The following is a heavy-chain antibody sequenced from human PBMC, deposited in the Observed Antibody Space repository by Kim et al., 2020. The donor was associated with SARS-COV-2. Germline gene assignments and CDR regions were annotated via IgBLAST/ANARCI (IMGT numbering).Heavy chain of an antibody. D-gene: IGHD1-20*01. J-gene: IGHJ4*02. Sequence: SETLSLTCAVYGGSFSGYYWSWIRQPPGKGLEWIGEINHSGSTNYNPSLKSRVTISVDTSKNQFSLKLSSVTAADTAVYYCARANSGIPFDYWGQGTLVTVSS. CDR3: ARANSGIPFDY. V-gene: IGHV4-34*01. CDR1: GGSFSGYY. CDR2: INHSGST.